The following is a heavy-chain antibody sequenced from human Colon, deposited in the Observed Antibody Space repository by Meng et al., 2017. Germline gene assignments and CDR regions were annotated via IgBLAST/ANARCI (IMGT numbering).Heavy chain of an antibody. CDR1: GGSISSGAYS. J-gene: IGHJ5*02. D-gene: IGHD4-11*01. V-gene: IGHV4-30-2*01. CDR2: IYHGGST. CDR3: ASGTLKVTTLRWFDP. Sequence: QVQLQESGSGLVKPSQTLSLTCAVSGGSISSGAYSWSWIRQPPGKGLEWIGYIYHGGSTYYNPSLKSRVSILVDTSKNQFSLKLSSVTAADTAVYYCASGTLKVTTLRWFDPWGQGTLVTVSS.